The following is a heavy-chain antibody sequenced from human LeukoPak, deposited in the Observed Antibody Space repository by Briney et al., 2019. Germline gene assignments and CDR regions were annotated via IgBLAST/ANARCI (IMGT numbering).Heavy chain of an antibody. J-gene: IGHJ6*02. Sequence: PSETLSLTCAVYGGSFSGYYWGWIRQPPGKGLEWIGEINHSGSTNYNPSLKSRVTISVDTSKNQFSLKLSSVTAADTAVYYCARRSAYRGGDCYGCYYYGMDVWGQGTTVTVSS. V-gene: IGHV4-34*01. CDR3: ARRSAYRGGDCYGCYYYGMDV. CDR2: INHSGST. CDR1: GGSFSGYY. D-gene: IGHD2-21*02.